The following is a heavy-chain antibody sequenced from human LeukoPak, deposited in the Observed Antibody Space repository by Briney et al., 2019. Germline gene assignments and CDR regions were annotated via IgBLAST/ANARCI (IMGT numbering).Heavy chain of an antibody. J-gene: IGHJ4*02. CDR3: ARGESPVDTAMEPGNY. D-gene: IGHD5-18*01. V-gene: IGHV1-69*01. Sequence: ASAKVSCKASGGTFSSYAISWVRQAPGQGLEWMGGIIPIFGTANYAQKFQGRVTITADESTSTAYMELSSLRSEDTAVYYCARGESPVDTAMEPGNYWGQGTLVTVSS. CDR2: IIPIFGTA. CDR1: GGTFSSYA.